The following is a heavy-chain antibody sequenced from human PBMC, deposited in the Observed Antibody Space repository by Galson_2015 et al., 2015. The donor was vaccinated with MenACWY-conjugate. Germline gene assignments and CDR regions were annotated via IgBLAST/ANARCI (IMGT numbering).Heavy chain of an antibody. CDR1: GFTFSSYS. Sequence: SLRLSCAASGFTFSSYSMNWVRQAPGKGLEWVSYISSSSSTIYYADSVKGRFTISRDNAKNSLYLQMNSLRAEDTAVYYCARGSEDWNDAPFDYWGQGTLVTVSS. V-gene: IGHV3-48*01. CDR3: ARGSEDWNDAPFDY. D-gene: IGHD1-1*01. CDR2: ISSSSSTI. J-gene: IGHJ4*02.